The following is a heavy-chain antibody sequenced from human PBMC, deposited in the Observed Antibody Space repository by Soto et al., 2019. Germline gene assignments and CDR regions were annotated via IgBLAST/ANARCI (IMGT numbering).Heavy chain of an antibody. CDR1: GFTFIDYY. V-gene: IGHV3-11*01. J-gene: IGHJ5*01. CDR3: AGEGSTWYFAS. CDR2: ISNGGTI. D-gene: IGHD6-13*01. Sequence: GGALRLSCAASGFTFIDYYMSWIRQVPGKGLEWISYISNGGTIYYADSVKGRFTISRDNAKNSLYLQMNSLRAEDPAVYFCAGEGSTWYFASWGQGTLVTVSS.